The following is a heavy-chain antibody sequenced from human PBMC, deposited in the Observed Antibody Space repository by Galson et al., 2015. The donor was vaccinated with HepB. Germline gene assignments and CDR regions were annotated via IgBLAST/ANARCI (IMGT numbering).Heavy chain of an antibody. CDR2: TSYDDNTK. V-gene: IGHV3-30*04. CDR3: AKDWGLGV. CDR1: GFLFNVEA. D-gene: IGHD3/OR15-3a*01. J-gene: IGHJ6*02. Sequence: SLRLSCAASGFLFNVEAMYWVRRAPDKGLECVATTSYDDNTKYYADSVRGRFTISRDNSKNTLYLQMNSLRLEDTGLYYCAKDWGLGVWGQGTTVTVSS.